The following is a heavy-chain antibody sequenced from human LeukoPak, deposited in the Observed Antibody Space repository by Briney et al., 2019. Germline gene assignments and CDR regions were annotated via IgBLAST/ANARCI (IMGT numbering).Heavy chain of an antibody. D-gene: IGHD3-22*01. Sequence: ASVKVSCKASGGTFSSYAISWVRQAPGQGLEWMGGIIPIFGTANYAQKLQGRVTMTTDTSTSTAYMELRSLRSDDTAVYYCARHRGELYYDSSGYMYYFDYGGREPLVTVP. V-gene: IGHV1-69*05. J-gene: IGHJ4*02. CDR2: IIPIFGTA. CDR3: ARHRGELYYDSSGYMYYFDY. CDR1: GGTFSSYA.